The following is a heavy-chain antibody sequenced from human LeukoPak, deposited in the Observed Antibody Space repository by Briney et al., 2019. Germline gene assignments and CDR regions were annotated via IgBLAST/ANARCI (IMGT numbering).Heavy chain of an antibody. Sequence: PSETLSLTCNVSDGSITPSSFYWGWVRQTPGKGLEWIGTFYYTGDTFYNRSLKSRVTITVDTSKDQFFLALSSVTAADTAVYYCVRAVGSVAGPADWFDPWGPGILVTVSS. D-gene: IGHD6-19*01. CDR3: VRAVGSVAGPADWFDP. V-gene: IGHV4-39*01. J-gene: IGHJ5*02. CDR2: FYYTGDT. CDR1: DGSITPSSFY.